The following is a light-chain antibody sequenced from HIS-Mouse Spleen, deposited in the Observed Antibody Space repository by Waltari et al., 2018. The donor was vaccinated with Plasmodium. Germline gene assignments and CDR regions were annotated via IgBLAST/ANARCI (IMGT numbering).Light chain of an antibody. V-gene: IGKV3-15*01. J-gene: IGKJ1*01. CDR3: QQYNNWPRGT. Sequence: EIVITHSPATLSVSPGESATLSCRPSQSVSSNLAWYQQNPGPAPRLLIYGASTRATGIPARFSGSGSGTEFTLTISSMQSEDFAVYYCQQYNNWPRGTFGQGTKVEIK. CDR2: GAS. CDR1: QSVSSN.